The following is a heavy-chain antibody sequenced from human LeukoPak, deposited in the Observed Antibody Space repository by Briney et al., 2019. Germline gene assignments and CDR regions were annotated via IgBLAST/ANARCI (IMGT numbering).Heavy chain of an antibody. J-gene: IGHJ3*02. D-gene: IGHD2-15*01. CDR1: GGSISNYY. V-gene: IGHV4-4*07. Sequence: PSETLSLTCTVSGGSISNYYWNCIRQPAGKGLEWIGRIYTSGSTNYNPSLKSRVTMSVDTSKNQFSLKLTSVTAADTAAYYCGSGMGIVVGAFDIWGQGTMVTVSS. CDR3: GSGMGIVVGAFDI. CDR2: IYTSGST.